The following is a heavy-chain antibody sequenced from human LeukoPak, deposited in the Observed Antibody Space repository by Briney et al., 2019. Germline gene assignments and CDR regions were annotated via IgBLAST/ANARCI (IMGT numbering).Heavy chain of an antibody. V-gene: IGHV4-59*01. Sequence: PSETLSLTCTVSGGSISSYYWSWIRQPPGKGLEWIGYIYYSGSTNYNPSLKSRVTISVDTSKNQFSLKLSSVTAADTAVYYCARDRYGSGSYYNLNWFDPWGQGTLVTVSS. CDR3: ARDRYGSGSYYNLNWFDP. D-gene: IGHD3-10*01. J-gene: IGHJ5*02. CDR2: IYYSGST. CDR1: GGSISSYY.